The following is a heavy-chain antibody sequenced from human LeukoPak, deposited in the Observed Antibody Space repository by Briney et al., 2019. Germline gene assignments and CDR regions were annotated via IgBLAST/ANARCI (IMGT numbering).Heavy chain of an antibody. J-gene: IGHJ4*02. CDR3: ARRPYYYDSSGPFDY. CDR1: GYTFTSYY. D-gene: IGHD3-22*01. V-gene: IGHV1-46*01. Sequence: ASVKVFCKASGYTFTSYYMHWVRQAPGQGLEWMGIINPSGGSTSYAQKFQGRVTMTRDTSTSTVYMELSSLRSEDTAVYYCARRPYYYDSSGPFDYWGQGTLVTVSS. CDR2: INPSGGST.